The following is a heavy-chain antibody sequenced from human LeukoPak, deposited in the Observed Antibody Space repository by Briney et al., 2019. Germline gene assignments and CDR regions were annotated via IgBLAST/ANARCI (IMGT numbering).Heavy chain of an antibody. J-gene: IGHJ4*02. D-gene: IGHD2-21*01. CDR1: GGSFSGYY. Sequence: PSETLSLTCAVYGGSFSGYYWSWIRQPPAKGLEWIGYIYHSGSTYYNPSLKSRVTISVDRSKNQFSLKLSSVTAADTAVYYCARQLSYCGGDCYFQGGYFDYWGQGTLVTVSS. V-gene: IGHV4-34*01. CDR2: IYHSGST. CDR3: ARQLSYCGGDCYFQGGYFDY.